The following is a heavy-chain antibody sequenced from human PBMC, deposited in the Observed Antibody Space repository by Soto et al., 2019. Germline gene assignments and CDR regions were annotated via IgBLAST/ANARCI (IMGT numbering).Heavy chain of an antibody. J-gene: IGHJ4*02. CDR1: GGSISSGGYY. CDR2: IYYSGST. Sequence: QVQLQESGPGLVKPSQTLSLTCTVSGGSISSGGYYWSWIRQHPGKGLEWIGYIYYSGSTYYNPSLKSRVTLSVDTSKNQFSLKLSSVTAADTAVYYCAGVTSLPDYGDYLNWGQGTLVTVSS. V-gene: IGHV4-31*03. CDR3: AGVTSLPDYGDYLN. D-gene: IGHD4-17*01.